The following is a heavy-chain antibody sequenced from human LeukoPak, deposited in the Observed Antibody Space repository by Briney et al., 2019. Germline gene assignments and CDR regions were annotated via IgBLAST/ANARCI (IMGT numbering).Heavy chain of an antibody. CDR3: ARNRYYYGSGNYGVPNWFDP. CDR1: SASISTYY. Sequence: SETLSLTCTVSSASISTYYWGWIRQPPGKGLKWIGSIYYSGSTYYNPSLKSRVTISVDTSKNQFSLKLNSVTAADTAVYYCARNRYYYGSGNYGVPNWFDPWGQGTLVTVSS. J-gene: IGHJ5*02. D-gene: IGHD3-10*01. CDR2: IYYSGST. V-gene: IGHV4-39*01.